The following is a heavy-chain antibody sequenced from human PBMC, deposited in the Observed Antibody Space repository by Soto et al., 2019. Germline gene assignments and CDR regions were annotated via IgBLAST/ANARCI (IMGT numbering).Heavy chain of an antibody. CDR1: GFIFSAYW. Sequence: SGGSLRLSCAASGFIFSAYWMSWVRQAPGKGLEWVSAIRGSGGSKYHVDSVKGRFTISRDNSKNTLYLQMNSLRAEDTAVYYCAKDHRNIVATTFDYWGQGTLVTVSS. D-gene: IGHD5-12*01. CDR3: AKDHRNIVATTFDY. CDR2: IRGSGGSK. V-gene: IGHV3-23*01. J-gene: IGHJ4*02.